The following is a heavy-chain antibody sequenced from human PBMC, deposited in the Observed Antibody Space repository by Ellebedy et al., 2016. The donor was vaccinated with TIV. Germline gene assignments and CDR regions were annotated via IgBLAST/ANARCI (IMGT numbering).Heavy chain of an antibody. V-gene: IGHV5-51*01. Sequence: GESLKISCKGSGYSFTSYWIGWVRQMPGKGLEWMGIIYPGDSDTRYSPSFQGQVTISADKSISTAYLQWSSLKASDTAMYYCARQGETGVTMISRRGDAFDIWGQGTMVTVSS. CDR3: ARQGETGVTMISRRGDAFDI. D-gene: IGHD3-22*01. J-gene: IGHJ3*02. CDR2: IYPGDSDT. CDR1: GYSFTSYW.